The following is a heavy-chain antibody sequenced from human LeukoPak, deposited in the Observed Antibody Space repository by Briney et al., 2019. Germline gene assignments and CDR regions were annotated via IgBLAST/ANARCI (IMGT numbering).Heavy chain of an antibody. D-gene: IGHD6-19*01. V-gene: IGHV4-59*08. CDR3: ARVLRAVALNWFDP. J-gene: IGHJ5*02. CDR1: GGSISSYY. Sequence: PSETLSLTCTVSGGSISSYYWCWIRQPPGKGLEWIGYIYYSGSTNYNPSLKSRVTISVDTSKNQFSLKLSSVTAADTAVYYCARVLRAVALNWFDPWGQGTLVTVSS. CDR2: IYYSGST.